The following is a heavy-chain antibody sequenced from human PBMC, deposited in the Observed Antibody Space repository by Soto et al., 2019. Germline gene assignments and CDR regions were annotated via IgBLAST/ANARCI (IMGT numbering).Heavy chain of an antibody. CDR2: INWDDEG. CDR1: GFSSTTDPVG. CDR3: AHIESPYNTYDGTAGTFDI. D-gene: IGHD5-12*01. Sequence: QITLMESGPTLVKPTQPLTLTCTFSGFSSTTDPVGVAGIREPPGKALNWLAVINWDDEGPYSPSPRTRLTITKDTSKNQVVLTMTNMDPVDTATYYCAHIESPYNTYDGTAGTFDIWGQGTTVTVSS. V-gene: IGHV2-5*02. J-gene: IGHJ3*02.